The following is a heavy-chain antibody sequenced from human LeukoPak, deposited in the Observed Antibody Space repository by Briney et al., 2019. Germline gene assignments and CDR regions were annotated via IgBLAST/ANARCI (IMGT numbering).Heavy chain of an antibody. CDR3: AKPSLRDTGPFDY. CDR2: IRYDGSNK. J-gene: IGHJ4*02. D-gene: IGHD5/OR15-5a*01. Sequence: GGSLRLSCAASGFTFSDHYMDWVRQAPGKGLEWVAFIRYDGSNKYYADSVKGRFTISRDNSKNTLYLQMNSLRAEDTAVYYCAKPSLRDTGPFDYWGQGTLVTVSS. CDR1: GFTFSDHY. V-gene: IGHV3-30*02.